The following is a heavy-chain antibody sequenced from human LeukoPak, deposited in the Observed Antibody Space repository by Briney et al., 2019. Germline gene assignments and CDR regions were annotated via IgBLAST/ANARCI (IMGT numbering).Heavy chain of an antibody. J-gene: IGHJ4*02. D-gene: IGHD2-15*01. V-gene: IGHV1-2*02. CDR3: ARGDTVVVVARYPDY. Sequence: ASVKVSCKASGYTFTGYYMHWVRQAPGQGLEWMGWINPNSGGTNYAQKFQGRVTMTRDTSISTAYMELSRLRSDDTAVYYCARGDTVVVVARYPDYWGQGTLVTVSS. CDR1: GYTFTGYY. CDR2: INPNSGGT.